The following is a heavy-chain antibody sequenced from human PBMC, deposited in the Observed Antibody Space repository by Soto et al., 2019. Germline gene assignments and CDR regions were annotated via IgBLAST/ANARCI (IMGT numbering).Heavy chain of an antibody. CDR3: AGETSDYDFLTAPTTFDF. J-gene: IGHJ3*01. Sequence: QVQLQQWGAGLLKPSETLSLTCAVSGGSFSGYYWNWIRQPPGKGLEWIGEIDHSGSTTYNPSLKSRVTISVATSKRDISLKLTSVTAADTAVYYCAGETSDYDFLTAPTTFDFWGQGTMVTVSS. CDR2: IDHSGST. D-gene: IGHD3-9*01. CDR1: GGSFSGYY. V-gene: IGHV4-34*02.